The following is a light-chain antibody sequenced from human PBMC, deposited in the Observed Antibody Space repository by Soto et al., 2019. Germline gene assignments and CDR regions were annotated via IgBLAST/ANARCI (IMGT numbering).Light chain of an antibody. J-gene: IGKJ4*01. CDR1: QDISKY. V-gene: IGKV1-33*01. CDR2: DAS. Sequence: DIQLAQSPSSLSASVGDRVTISCQASQDISKYLNWYQQKPGKAPKLLIYDASNLETGIPSRFSGSGSGTNFSLTITSLQPEDIATYYCQQYENLPLTFGGGTKVDIK. CDR3: QQYENLPLT.